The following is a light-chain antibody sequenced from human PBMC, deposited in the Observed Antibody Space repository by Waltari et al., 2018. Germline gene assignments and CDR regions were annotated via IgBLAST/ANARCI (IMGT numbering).Light chain of an antibody. CDR3: ATWDDTLHGCWV. J-gene: IGLJ3*02. Sequence: QSVLTQPPSASGTPGQRVPISSSGSSPNIGSDTVNWFQHPPGTAPKLLIYTDNQRPSGVPDRFSGSKSGTSASLAISGLQSEDEADYYCATWDDTLHGCWVFGGGTKLTVL. V-gene: IGLV1-44*01. CDR1: SPNIGSDT. CDR2: TDN.